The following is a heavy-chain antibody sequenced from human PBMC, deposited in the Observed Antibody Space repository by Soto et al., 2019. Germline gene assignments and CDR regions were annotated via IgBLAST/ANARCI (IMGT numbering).Heavy chain of an antibody. Sequence: PGGSLRLSCAASGFTFSSYAMSWVRQAPGKGLEWVSVISGSGGSSYYADSVLGRFTISRDNSKNTLYLQMNSLRAEDTAVYYCAKDVXLQQLVPDSFHIWGQGTMVTVSS. V-gene: IGHV3-23*01. CDR1: GFTFSSYA. D-gene: IGHD6-13*01. CDR2: ISGSGGSS. CDR3: AKDVXLQQLVPDSFHI. J-gene: IGHJ3*02.